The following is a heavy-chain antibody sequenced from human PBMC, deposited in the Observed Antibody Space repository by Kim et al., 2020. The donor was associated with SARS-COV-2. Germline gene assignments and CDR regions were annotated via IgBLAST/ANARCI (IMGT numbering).Heavy chain of an antibody. D-gene: IGHD4-17*01. CDR3: ARDSRIESGDYYYYYGMDV. Sequence: GGSLRLSCAASGFTFSSYGMHWVRQAPGKGLEWVAVIWYDGSNKYYADSVKGRFTISRDNSKNTLYLQMNSLRAEDTAVYYCARDSRIESGDYYYYYGMDVWGQGTTVTVSS. V-gene: IGHV3-33*01. CDR2: IWYDGSNK. CDR1: GFTFSSYG. J-gene: IGHJ6*02.